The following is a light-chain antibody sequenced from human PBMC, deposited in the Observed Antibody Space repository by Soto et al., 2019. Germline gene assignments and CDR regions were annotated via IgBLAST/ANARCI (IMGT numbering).Light chain of an antibody. CDR1: QSVRSY. V-gene: IGKV3-11*01. J-gene: IGKJ3*01. CDR2: DAS. Sequence: EIVLTQSPATLSLSPGERATLSCRASQSVRSYLAWYQQKPGQAPRLLIYDASNRATAIPARFSGSGSGTDFTLTISSLEPEDFAVYYCQQRSNWPITFGPGTKVEIK. CDR3: QQRSNWPIT.